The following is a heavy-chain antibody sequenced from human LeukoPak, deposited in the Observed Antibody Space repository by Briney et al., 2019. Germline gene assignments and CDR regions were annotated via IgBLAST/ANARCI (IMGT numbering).Heavy chain of an antibody. Sequence: GGSLRLSCAASGFTFSPYAMHWVRQAPGKGLEWVAIISYDGNNKWYADSVKGRFTISRDNSKNTLYLQMNSLRAEDTAVYYCAKGGSSGWYADYWGQGTLVTVSS. CDR1: GFTFSPYA. CDR2: ISYDGNNK. J-gene: IGHJ4*02. D-gene: IGHD6-19*01. V-gene: IGHV3-30-3*01. CDR3: AKGGSSGWYADY.